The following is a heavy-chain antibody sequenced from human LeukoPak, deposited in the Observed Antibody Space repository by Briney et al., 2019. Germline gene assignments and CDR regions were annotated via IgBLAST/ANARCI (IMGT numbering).Heavy chain of an antibody. Sequence: GGSLRLSCAASGFTFSSYEMNWVRQAPGKGLEWVSYISSSGSTIYYADSVKGRFTISRDNAKNSLYLQMNSLRAEDTAVYYCARDCGGGSCYGPYDAFGIWGQGTMVTVSS. V-gene: IGHV3-48*03. CDR3: ARDCGGGSCYGPYDAFGI. J-gene: IGHJ3*02. D-gene: IGHD2-15*01. CDR1: GFTFSSYE. CDR2: ISSSGSTI.